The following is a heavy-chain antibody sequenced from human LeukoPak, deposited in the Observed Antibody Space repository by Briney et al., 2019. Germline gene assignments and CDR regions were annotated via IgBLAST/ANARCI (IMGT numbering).Heavy chain of an antibody. D-gene: IGHD1-26*01. Sequence: SETLSLTCAVYDGSFSGYYWSWIRQPPGKGLEWIGEINHSGSTNYNPSLKSRVTISVDTSKNQFSLKLSSVTAADTAVYYCARGPRLSGSYSPPYYYYYMDVWGKGTTVTVSS. J-gene: IGHJ6*03. V-gene: IGHV4-34*01. CDR1: DGSFSGYY. CDR3: ARGPRLSGSYSPPYYYYYMDV. CDR2: INHSGST.